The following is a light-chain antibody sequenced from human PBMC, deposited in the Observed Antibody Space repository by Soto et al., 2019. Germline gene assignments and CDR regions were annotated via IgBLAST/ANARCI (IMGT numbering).Light chain of an antibody. J-gene: IGKJ4*01. CDR2: DPS. V-gene: IGKV1-33*01. CDR1: QDISNY. CDR3: QQYDNLPLT. Sequence: DIQMTQSPSSLSASVGDRVTITCQASQDISNYLNWYQKKPGKAHKLLVYDPSNLETGVPSRFSGSGSGTDFTFTISSVQPEDIATYYCQQYDNLPLTFGGGTKVEIK.